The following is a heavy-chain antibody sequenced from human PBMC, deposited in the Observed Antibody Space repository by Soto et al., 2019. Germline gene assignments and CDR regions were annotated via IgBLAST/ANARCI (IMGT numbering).Heavy chain of an antibody. D-gene: IGHD1-26*01. V-gene: IGHV3-33*01. J-gene: IGHJ4*02. CDR3: ASALVGATVDY. Sequence: QVQLVESGGGVVQPRRSLRLSCAASGFTFSSYGMHWVRQVPGKGLEWVAVIWYDGSNKYYADSVKGRFTISRDNSKNTLYLQMNSLRAEDTAVYYCASALVGATVDYWGQGTLVTVSS. CDR1: GFTFSSYG. CDR2: IWYDGSNK.